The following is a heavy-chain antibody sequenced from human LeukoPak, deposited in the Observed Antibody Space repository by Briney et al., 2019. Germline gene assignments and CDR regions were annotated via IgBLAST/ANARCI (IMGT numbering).Heavy chain of an antibody. CDR1: GXTFRSYG. D-gene: IGHD3-16*01. Sequence: TGGSLRLSWAASGXTFRSYGLHWVRQAPAKGLESVVVLWYDGSQKYYPDSVKSRFTISRDNSKNTLFLQLNSLRAEDKAVYYCATNQIMIREYYFDYWGQGTLVTVSS. CDR2: LWYDGSQK. J-gene: IGHJ4*02. CDR3: ATNQIMIREYYFDY. V-gene: IGHV3-33*08.